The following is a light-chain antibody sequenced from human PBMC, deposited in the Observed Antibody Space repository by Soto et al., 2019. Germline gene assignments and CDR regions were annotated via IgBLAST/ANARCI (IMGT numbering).Light chain of an antibody. CDR1: QSVSSN. CDR3: QQYNNWPFLT. V-gene: IGKV3-15*01. Sequence: DIVMTQSPATLSVSPWERATLSCRASQSVSSNLAWYQQKPGQAPRLLIYGASTRATGIPARFSGSGSGTEFTLTISSLQSEDFAVYYCQQYNNWPFLTFGGGTKVDI. CDR2: GAS. J-gene: IGKJ4*01.